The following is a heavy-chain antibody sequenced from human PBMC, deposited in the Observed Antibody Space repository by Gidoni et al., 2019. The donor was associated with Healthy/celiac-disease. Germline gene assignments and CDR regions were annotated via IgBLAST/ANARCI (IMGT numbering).Heavy chain of an antibody. Sequence: QVQLQESGPGLVKPSETLSLTCTVSGGSISSYYWSWIRHPPGTGLVWIGYIYYSGSTNYNPSLKSRVTISVDTSKNQFSLKLSSVTAADTAVYYCARQPSYCSSTSCFAFDIWGQGTMVTVSS. CDR1: GGSISSYY. CDR2: IYYSGST. CDR3: ARQPSYCSSTSCFAFDI. V-gene: IGHV4-59*01. J-gene: IGHJ3*02. D-gene: IGHD2-2*01.